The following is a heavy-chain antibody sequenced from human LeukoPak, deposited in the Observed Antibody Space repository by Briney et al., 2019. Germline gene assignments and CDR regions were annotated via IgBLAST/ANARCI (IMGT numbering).Heavy chain of an antibody. Sequence: SETLSRTCAVYGGSFSGYYWSWIRQPPGKGLEWIGEINHSGSTNYNPSLKSRVTISVDTSKNQFSLKLTSVTAADTAVYYCARPLGQGNEYGMDVWGQGTTVTVSS. CDR1: GGSFSGYY. J-gene: IGHJ6*02. CDR3: ARPLGQGNEYGMDV. CDR2: INHSGST. D-gene: IGHD1-1*01. V-gene: IGHV4-34*01.